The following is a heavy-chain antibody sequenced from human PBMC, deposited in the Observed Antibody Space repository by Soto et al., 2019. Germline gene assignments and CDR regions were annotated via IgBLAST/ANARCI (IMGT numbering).Heavy chain of an antibody. J-gene: IGHJ4*02. CDR1: GYTLTGYY. CDR3: ARQGYYYDSSGYRPFNY. CDR2: INPNSGVT. Sequence: ASVKVSCKASGYTLTGYYVHWVRQAPGQGLEWMGWINPNSGVTNYAQKFHGRVTMTRDTSISTAYMELSRLRSDDTAVYYCARQGYYYDSSGYRPFNYWGQGTLVTVSS. V-gene: IGHV1-2*02. D-gene: IGHD3-22*01.